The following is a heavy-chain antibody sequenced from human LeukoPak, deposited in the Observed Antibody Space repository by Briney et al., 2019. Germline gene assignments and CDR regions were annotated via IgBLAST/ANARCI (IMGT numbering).Heavy chain of an antibody. D-gene: IGHD3-3*02. V-gene: IGHV4-59*01. Sequence: PSETLSLTCTVSGGSISSYYWSWIRQPPGKGLEWIGYIYYSESTHYNPSLKSQPTISVDTAKNQFSLKLRSVTAADTAVYYCARSIFDGMDVWGQGTTVTVPS. J-gene: IGHJ6*02. CDR1: GGSISSYY. CDR2: IYYSEST. CDR3: ARSIFDGMDV.